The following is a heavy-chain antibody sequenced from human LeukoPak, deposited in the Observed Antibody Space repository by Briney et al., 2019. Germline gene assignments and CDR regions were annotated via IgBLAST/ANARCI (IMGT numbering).Heavy chain of an antibody. CDR1: GGSISSGGYY. CDR3: ARDESGAFDI. J-gene: IGHJ3*02. Sequence: PSQTLSLTCTVSGGSISSGGYYWSWIRQHPGKGLEWIGYIYYSGSTYYNPFLKSRVTISVDTSKNQFSLKLSSVTAADTAVYYCARDESGAFDIWGQGTMVTVSS. CDR2: IYYSGST. V-gene: IGHV4-31*03.